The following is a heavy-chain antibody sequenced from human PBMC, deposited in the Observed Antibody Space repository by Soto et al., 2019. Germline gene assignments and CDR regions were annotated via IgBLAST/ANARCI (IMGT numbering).Heavy chain of an antibody. J-gene: IGHJ6*02. CDR1: GGTFSSYA. Sequence: GASVKVSCKASGGTFSSYAISWVRQAPGQGLEWMGGIIPIFGTANYAQKFQGRVTITADESTSTAYMELSSLRSEDTAVYYCARDILTGYPPYYYGMDVWGQGTTVTVSS. D-gene: IGHD3-9*01. CDR3: ARDILTGYPPYYYGMDV. V-gene: IGHV1-69*13. CDR2: IIPIFGTA.